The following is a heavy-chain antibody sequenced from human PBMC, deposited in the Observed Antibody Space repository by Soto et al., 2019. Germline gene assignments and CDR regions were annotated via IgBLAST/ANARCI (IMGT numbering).Heavy chain of an antibody. V-gene: IGHV3-30*18. D-gene: IGHD5-18*01. CDR1: GFTFNNYG. J-gene: IGHJ4*02. CDR3: AKEGIQLWSAFDY. Sequence: QVQLVESGGGVVQPGRSLRLSCAASGFTFNNYGIHWVRQAPGKGLEWVAVISYDGNNKYYADSVKGRFTNSRDNSKNTLYLQMNSLRPEDTAMYYCAKEGIQLWSAFDYWGQGTLVTVSS. CDR2: ISYDGNNK.